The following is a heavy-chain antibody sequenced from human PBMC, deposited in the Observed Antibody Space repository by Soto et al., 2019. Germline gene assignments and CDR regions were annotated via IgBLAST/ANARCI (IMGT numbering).Heavy chain of an antibody. D-gene: IGHD5-12*01. Sequence: QVQLQQWGAGLLKPSETLSLTCAVYGGSFSGYYWSWIRQPPGKGLEWIGEINHSGSTNYNPSLKSRVTISVDTSKNQFSLKLSSVTAADTAVYYCARGRWLRSSVEYWGQGTLVTVSS. CDR3: ARGRWLRSSVEY. J-gene: IGHJ4*02. CDR1: GGSFSGYY. V-gene: IGHV4-34*01. CDR2: INHSGST.